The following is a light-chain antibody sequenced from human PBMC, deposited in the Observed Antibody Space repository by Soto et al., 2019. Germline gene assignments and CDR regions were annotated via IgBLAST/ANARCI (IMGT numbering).Light chain of an antibody. Sequence: DIQMTQSPSTLSGSVGDRVTITCRASQTISSWLAWYQQKPGKAPKLLIDKASTLKSGVPSRLSGSGSGTEFTLTISSLQPDDFATYYCQHYNSYSEAFGQGTKVELK. V-gene: IGKV1-5*03. J-gene: IGKJ1*01. CDR3: QHYNSYSEA. CDR1: QTISSW. CDR2: KAS.